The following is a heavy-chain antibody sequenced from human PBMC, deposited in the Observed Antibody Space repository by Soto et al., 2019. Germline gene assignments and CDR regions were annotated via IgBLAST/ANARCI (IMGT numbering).Heavy chain of an antibody. CDR1: GVSFSGYY. Sequence: QVQLQQWGAGLLKPSETLSLTCAVYGVSFSGYYWSWIRQRPGKGLEWIGEINHSGRNNYNPSLKSRVTISLDASKDQFSLMLSSVTAADTSVYYCARGSSYCSSTSCYGRVYFDYWGQGTLVTVSS. CDR2: INHSGRN. J-gene: IGHJ4*02. D-gene: IGHD2-2*01. CDR3: ARGSSYCSSTSCYGRVYFDY. V-gene: IGHV4-34*01.